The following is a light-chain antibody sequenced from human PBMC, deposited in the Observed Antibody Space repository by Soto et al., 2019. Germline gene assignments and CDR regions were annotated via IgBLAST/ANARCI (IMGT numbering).Light chain of an antibody. Sequence: IGMTQSPGTLSLSPGERATLACRASQRFSSSYLAWYTQKPGQAPRLLXXGAXSRATGIPERFIGSGSGTDFTLTLSSREPEDFAVYYCQQHSNRRSWTFGQGTKVDIK. J-gene: IGKJ1*01. CDR3: QQHSNRRSWT. V-gene: IGKV3D-20*02. CDR1: QRFSSSY. CDR2: GAX.